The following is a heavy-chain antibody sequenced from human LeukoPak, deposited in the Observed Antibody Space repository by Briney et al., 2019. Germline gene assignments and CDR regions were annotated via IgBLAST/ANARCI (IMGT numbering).Heavy chain of an antibody. CDR3: AKDRAARGRGNYFYMDV. J-gene: IGHJ6*03. D-gene: IGHD2/OR15-2a*01. CDR1: GFTFSSYE. CDR2: ISSSGSNI. V-gene: IGHV3-48*03. Sequence: GGSLRLSCAASGFTFSSYEMNWVRQAPGKGLEWVSYISSSGSNIYYADSVKGRFTISRDNGENSLYLQMNSLRPEDTALYYCAKDRAARGRGNYFYMDVWGKGTTVTVSS.